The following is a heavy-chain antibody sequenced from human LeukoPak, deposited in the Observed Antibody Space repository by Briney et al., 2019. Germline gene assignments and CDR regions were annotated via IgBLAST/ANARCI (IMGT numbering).Heavy chain of an antibody. Sequence: GGSLRLSCAASGFTFSSYAMHWVRQAPGKGLEWLANINPTGRETFYVDPVKGRFTISRDNAKNLLYLQMSSLRGEDTAVYYCGGFGYEAAVDLWGQGTLVTVSS. CDR1: GFTFSSYA. CDR2: INPTGRET. V-gene: IGHV3-7*01. CDR3: GGFGYEAAVDL. J-gene: IGHJ4*02. D-gene: IGHD6-13*01.